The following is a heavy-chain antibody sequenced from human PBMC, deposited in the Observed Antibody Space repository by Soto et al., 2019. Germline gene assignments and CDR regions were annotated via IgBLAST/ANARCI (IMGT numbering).Heavy chain of an antibody. V-gene: IGHV3-48*03. Sequence: EVQLVESGGGLAQPGGSVRLSCAASGFTFSSYEMNWVRQAPGKTLEGVSYISSAGDSSYYADSVKSRFTISRDNAKNSLYLQMNSLRVEDTAVYYCARVYCSTTTCHVQAFDSWGQGTLFTVSS. CDR1: GFTFSSYE. J-gene: IGHJ4*02. CDR3: ARVYCSTTTCHVQAFDS. CDR2: ISSAGDSS. D-gene: IGHD2-2*01.